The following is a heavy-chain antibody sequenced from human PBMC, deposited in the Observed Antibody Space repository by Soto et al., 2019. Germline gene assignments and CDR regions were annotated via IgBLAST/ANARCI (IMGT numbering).Heavy chain of an antibody. D-gene: IGHD3-10*01. CDR1: GGSLSSYY. CDR3: ARAHPFTYGQYFDY. J-gene: IGHJ4*02. V-gene: IGHV4-59*01. Sequence: PSETLSLTCTVSGGSLSSYYWSWIRQPPGKGLEWIGYIYYSGSTNYNPSLKSRVTISVDTSKNQFSLKLSSVTAADTAVYYCARAHPFTYGQYFDYWGQGTLVTVSS. CDR2: IYYSGST.